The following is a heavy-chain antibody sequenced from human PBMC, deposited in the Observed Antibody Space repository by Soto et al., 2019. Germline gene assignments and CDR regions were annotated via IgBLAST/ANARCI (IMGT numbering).Heavy chain of an antibody. V-gene: IGHV3-23*01. CDR2: ISGSGGST. Sequence: RLSCAAFGLKCITVGLSRFRQAPGKGLEWVSAISGSGGSTYYADSVKGRFTISRDNAKNTLYLQMNSLRAEDTAVYYCAKGKLYYYYYMDVWGKGTTVTVSS. CDR1: GLKCITVG. CDR3: AKGKLYYYYYMDV. J-gene: IGHJ6*03.